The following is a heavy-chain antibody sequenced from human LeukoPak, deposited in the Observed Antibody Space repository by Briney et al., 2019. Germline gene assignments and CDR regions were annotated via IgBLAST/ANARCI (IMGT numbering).Heavy chain of an antibody. V-gene: IGHV3-30*02. J-gene: IGHJ4*02. CDR1: GFTFRTYG. D-gene: IGHD6-13*01. CDR2: IRFNGGNK. Sequence: GGSLRLSCAAAGFTFRTYGMHWVRQAPGKGLEWVAFIRFNGGNKYYADSLKGRFTISRDNSKDTVYLQMDSLRPEDTAVYYCARDPNPPNFSSWHADYWGQGTLVTVSS. CDR3: ARDPNPPNFSSWHADY.